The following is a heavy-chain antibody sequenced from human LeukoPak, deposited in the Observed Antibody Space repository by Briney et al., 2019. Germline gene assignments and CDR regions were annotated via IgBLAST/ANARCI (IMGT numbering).Heavy chain of an antibody. J-gene: IGHJ2*01. V-gene: IGHV3-9*03. D-gene: IGHD5-18*01. CDR2: ISWNSGSV. Sequence: QPGRSLRLSCAASGFTLDDYAMHWVRQAPGKGLEWVSGISWNSGSVGYADSVKGRFTISRDNAKNSLYLQMNSLRAEDMALYFCAKGSSYSFGYWYFDLWGRGTLVTVPS. CDR1: GFTLDDYA. CDR3: AKGSSYSFGYWYFDL.